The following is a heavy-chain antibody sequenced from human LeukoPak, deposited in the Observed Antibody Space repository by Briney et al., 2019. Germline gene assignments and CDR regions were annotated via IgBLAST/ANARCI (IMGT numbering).Heavy chain of an antibody. Sequence: PGGSLRLSCAASGFTFSSYWMSWVRQAPGMGLEWVAYIKEDESEKYYVDSVKGRFTISRDTAKNSLYLQMNSLRAEDTAVYYCARDSITYYDFWSGYFYYMDVWGKGTTVTVSS. V-gene: IGHV3-7*01. CDR3: ARDSITYYDFWSGYFYYMDV. J-gene: IGHJ6*03. D-gene: IGHD3-3*01. CDR1: GFTFSSYW. CDR2: IKEDESEK.